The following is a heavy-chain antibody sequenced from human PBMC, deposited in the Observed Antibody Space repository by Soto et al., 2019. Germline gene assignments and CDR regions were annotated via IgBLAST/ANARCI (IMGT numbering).Heavy chain of an antibody. CDR3: ARVRPNGVSGDCYSW. D-gene: IGHD2-21*02. CDR1: GFTFSRYW. V-gene: IGHV3-7*05. J-gene: IGHJ4*01. CDR2: IKQDGSEK. Sequence: EVQLVESGGGLVQPGGSLRLSCAASGFTFSRYWMSWVRQAPGKGLEWVANIKQDGSEKYYVDSVKGRFTISRDNAKNSLYLQMNRLRDEDTAVYYCARVRPNGVSGDCYSWWGHGTLVTVSS.